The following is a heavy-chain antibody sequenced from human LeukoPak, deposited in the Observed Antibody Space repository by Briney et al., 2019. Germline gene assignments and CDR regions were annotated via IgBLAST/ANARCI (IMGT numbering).Heavy chain of an antibody. CDR2: ISGSGGIT. CDR1: GFTFRSCA. D-gene: IGHD5-18*01. Sequence: GGSLRLSCAASGFTFRSCAMSWVRQAPGKGLEWVSAISGSGGITYYADSMKGRFTISRDNFKNTLYLQMDSLRAEDTAVYYCAKGSGNVDTASEFDYWGQGTLVTVSS. V-gene: IGHV3-23*01. CDR3: AKGSGNVDTASEFDY. J-gene: IGHJ4*02.